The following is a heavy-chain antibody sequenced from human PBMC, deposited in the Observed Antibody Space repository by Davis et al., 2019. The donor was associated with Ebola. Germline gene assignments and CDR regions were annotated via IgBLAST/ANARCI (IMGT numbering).Heavy chain of an antibody. D-gene: IGHD2/OR15-2a*01. CDR3: AKLLQGSWFDY. V-gene: IGHV3-30*18. Sequence: GGSLRLSCTASGFKFNNYVMSWVRQTPGKGLEWIAFISHDGRNIPYADSVKGRFTISRDNSKNTLYLQMNSLRAEDTAVYYCAKLLQGSWFDYWGQGALVTVSS. CDR1: GFKFNNYV. J-gene: IGHJ4*02. CDR2: ISHDGRNI.